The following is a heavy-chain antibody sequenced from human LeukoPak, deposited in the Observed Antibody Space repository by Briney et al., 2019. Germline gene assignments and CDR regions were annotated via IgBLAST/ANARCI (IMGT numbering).Heavy chain of an antibody. CDR3: ANLRRDGYNFDY. Sequence: PGRSLRLSCAASGFTFSSYGMHWVRQAPGKGLEWVAVISYDGSNKYYADSVKGRFTISRDNSKTTLYLQMNSLRAEDTAVYYCANLRRDGYNFDYWGQGTLVTVSS. CDR1: GFTFSSYG. D-gene: IGHD5-24*01. V-gene: IGHV3-30*18. CDR2: ISYDGSNK. J-gene: IGHJ4*02.